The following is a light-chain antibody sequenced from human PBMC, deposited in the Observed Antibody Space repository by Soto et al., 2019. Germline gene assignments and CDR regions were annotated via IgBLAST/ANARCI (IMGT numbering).Light chain of an antibody. CDR1: QSVSSSY. V-gene: IGKV3-20*01. Sequence: EIVLTQSPGTLSLSPGERATLSCRASQSVSSSYLAWYQQKPGQAPRLLIYGASSRATGIPDRFSGSGSVTDFTLTISRLEPEDFAVYYCQKYGSSPPITFGQGTRLEIK. J-gene: IGKJ5*01. CDR2: GAS. CDR3: QKYGSSPPIT.